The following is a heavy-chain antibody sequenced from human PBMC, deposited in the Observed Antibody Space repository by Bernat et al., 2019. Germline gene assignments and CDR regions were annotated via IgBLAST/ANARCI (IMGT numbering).Heavy chain of an antibody. CDR3: ATTPSRKPLGHYYDSSGYRYYFDY. CDR1: GFTFSSYG. J-gene: IGHJ4*02. V-gene: IGHV3-30*03. CDR2: ISYDGSNK. D-gene: IGHD3-22*01. Sequence: QVQLVESGGGVVQPGRSLRLSCAASGFTFSSYGMHWVRQAPGKGLEWVAVISYDGSNKYYADSVKGRFTISRDNSKNTLYLQMNSLRAEDTAVYYCATTPSRKPLGHYYDSSGYRYYFDYWGQGTLVTVSS.